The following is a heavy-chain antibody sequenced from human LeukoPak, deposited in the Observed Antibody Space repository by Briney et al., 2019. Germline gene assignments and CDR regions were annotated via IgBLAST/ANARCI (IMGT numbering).Heavy chain of an antibody. CDR1: GDSFSADSAT. Sequence: SQTLSLTCAISGDSFSADSATWNWIRQSPSRGLEWLGRTYYRSNRSKWSSDYSPSVSSRIIISPDTSRNEFSLQLNSVTPEDTAVYYCARANWRAFDIWGQGTMVTVSS. CDR3: ARANWRAFDI. D-gene: IGHD5-24*01. CDR2: TYYRSNRSKWSS. V-gene: IGHV6-1*01. J-gene: IGHJ3*02.